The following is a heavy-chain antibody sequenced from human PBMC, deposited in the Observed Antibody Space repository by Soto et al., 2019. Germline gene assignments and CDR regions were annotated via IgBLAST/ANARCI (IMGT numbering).Heavy chain of an antibody. V-gene: IGHV3-23*01. CDR1: GFTFSSYA. CDR3: AKRRGAGGHFYY. Sequence: DVQLLESGGGLVQPEGSLRLSCAASGFTFSSYAMGWVRQGPGKGLEWVAVVSIGGSTHYADSVRGRFTISRDNSKNTLALKMNGLTAYDKVVYFCAKRRGAGGHFYYWGQGALVTVS. CDR2: VSIGGST. D-gene: IGHD2-15*01. J-gene: IGHJ4*02.